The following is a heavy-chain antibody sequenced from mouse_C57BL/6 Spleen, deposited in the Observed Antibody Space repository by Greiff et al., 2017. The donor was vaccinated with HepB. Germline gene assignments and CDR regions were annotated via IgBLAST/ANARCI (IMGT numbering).Heavy chain of an antibody. CDR2: ISSGGSYT. CDR3: ARQRTYYYGSSDVDYFDY. V-gene: IGHV5-6*01. Sequence: EVMLVESGGDLVKPGGSLKLSCAASGFTFSSYGMSWVRQTPDKRLEWVATISSGGSYTDYPDSVKGRFTISRDNAKNTRYLQMSSLKSEDTAMYDCARQRTYYYGSSDVDYFDYWGQGTTLTVSS. D-gene: IGHD1-1*01. J-gene: IGHJ2*01. CDR1: GFTFSSYG.